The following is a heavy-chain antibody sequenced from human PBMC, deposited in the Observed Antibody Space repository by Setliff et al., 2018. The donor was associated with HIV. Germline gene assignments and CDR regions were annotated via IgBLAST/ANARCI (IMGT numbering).Heavy chain of an antibody. CDR2: INAGNGYT. CDR3: ARGKTWLRFLDY. D-gene: IGHD5-12*01. J-gene: IGHJ4*02. CDR1: GYTFTSYA. V-gene: IGHV1-3*01. Sequence: ASVKVSCKASGYTFTSYAMHWVRQAPGQRLEWMGWINAGNGYTNYAQNVQGRVTVTMDTSTSTAYMELRSLKSDDTAVYYCARGKTWLRFLDYWGQGTLVTVSS.